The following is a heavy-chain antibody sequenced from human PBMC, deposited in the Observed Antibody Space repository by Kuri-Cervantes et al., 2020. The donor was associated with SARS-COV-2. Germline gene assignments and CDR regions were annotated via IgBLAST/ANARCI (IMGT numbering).Heavy chain of an antibody. CDR3: AKDHGYSSSWPIDY. Sequence: GESLKISCAASGFTFSSCAMSWVRQAPGKGLEWVSAISGSGGSTYYADSVKGRFTISRDNSKNTLYLQMNSLRAEDTAVYYCAKDHGYSSSWPIDYWGQGTLVTVSS. J-gene: IGHJ4*02. CDR1: GFTFSSCA. CDR2: ISGSGGST. V-gene: IGHV3-23*01. D-gene: IGHD6-13*01.